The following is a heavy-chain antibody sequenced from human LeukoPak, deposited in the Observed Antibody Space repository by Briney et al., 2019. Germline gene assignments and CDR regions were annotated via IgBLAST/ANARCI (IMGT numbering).Heavy chain of an antibody. CDR1: GGSISSSSYY. V-gene: IGHV4-39*01. J-gene: IGHJ4*02. Sequence: SETLSLTCTVSGGSISSSSYYWGWIRQPPGKGLEWIGSIHYSGSTYYNPSLKSRVTISVDTSKNQFSLKLSSVTAADTAVYYCATYGDYFLYWGQGTLVTVSS. CDR3: ATYGDYFLY. D-gene: IGHD4-17*01. CDR2: IHYSGST.